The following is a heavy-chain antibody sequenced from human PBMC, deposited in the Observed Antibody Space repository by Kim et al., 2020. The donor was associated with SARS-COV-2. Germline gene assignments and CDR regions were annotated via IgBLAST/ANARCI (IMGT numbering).Heavy chain of an antibody. CDR1: GFTFSSYA. J-gene: IGHJ6*02. Sequence: GGSLRLSCAASGFTFSSYAMSWVRQAPGKGLEWVSAISGSGGSTYYADSVKGRFTISRDNSKNTLYLQMNSLRAEDTAVYYCAKSGLGYSYGYSYYYGMDVWGQGTTVTVS. CDR2: ISGSGGST. D-gene: IGHD5-18*01. V-gene: IGHV3-23*01. CDR3: AKSGLGYSYGYSYYYGMDV.